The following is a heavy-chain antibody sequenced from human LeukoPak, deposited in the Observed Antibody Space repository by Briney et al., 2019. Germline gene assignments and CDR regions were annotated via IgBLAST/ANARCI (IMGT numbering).Heavy chain of an antibody. Sequence: GASVKASCKASGGTFSSYAISWVRQAPGQGLEWMGGIIPIFGTANYAQKFQGRVTITADESTSTAYMELSSLRSEDTAVYYCASNKLGSGSYYTFDPWGQGTLVTVSS. D-gene: IGHD3-10*01. CDR3: ASNKLGSGSYYTFDP. J-gene: IGHJ5*02. CDR1: GGTFSSYA. V-gene: IGHV1-69*13. CDR2: IIPIFGTA.